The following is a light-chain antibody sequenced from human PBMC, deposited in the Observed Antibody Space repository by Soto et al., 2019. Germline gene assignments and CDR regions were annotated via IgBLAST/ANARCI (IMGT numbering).Light chain of an antibody. CDR1: SSDVGSYNR. J-gene: IGLJ3*02. CDR3: SSYTSSSGWV. V-gene: IGLV2-18*02. CDR2: EVS. Sequence: QSVLTQPPSVSGSPGQSVTISCTGTSSDVGSYNRVSWYQQPPGTAPKLMIYEVSNRPSGVPDRFSGSKSGNTASLTISGLQAEDEADYYCSSYTSSSGWVFGGGTKLTVL.